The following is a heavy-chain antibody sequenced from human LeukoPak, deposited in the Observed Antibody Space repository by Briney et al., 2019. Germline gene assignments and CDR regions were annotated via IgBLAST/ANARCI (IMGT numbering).Heavy chain of an antibody. J-gene: IGHJ4*02. CDR2: ISSSSTYI. Sequence: GGSLRLSCAASGFTFSSYSMNWVRQAPGKGLEWVSSISSSSTYIYYADSVKGRFTISRDNAKNSLYLQMNSLRAEDTALYYCAKDSADYYGSGSYDYWGQGTLVTVSS. V-gene: IGHV3-21*04. D-gene: IGHD3-10*01. CDR3: AKDSADYYGSGSYDY. CDR1: GFTFSSYS.